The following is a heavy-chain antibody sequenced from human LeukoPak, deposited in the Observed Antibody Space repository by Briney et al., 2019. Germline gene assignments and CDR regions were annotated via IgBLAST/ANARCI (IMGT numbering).Heavy chain of an antibody. J-gene: IGHJ4*02. Sequence: SETLSLTCAVYGGSFSGYYWSWIRQPPGKGLEWIGEINHSGSTNYNPSLKSRVTISVDTSKNQFSLKLSSVTAADTAVYYCARAYYYDSSGELLLDYWGQGTLVTVSS. CDR1: GGSFSGYY. V-gene: IGHV4-34*01. D-gene: IGHD3-22*01. CDR3: ARAYYYDSSGELLLDY. CDR2: INHSGST.